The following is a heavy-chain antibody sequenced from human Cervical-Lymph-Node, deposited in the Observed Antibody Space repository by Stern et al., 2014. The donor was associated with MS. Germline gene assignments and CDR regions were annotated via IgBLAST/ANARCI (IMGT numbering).Heavy chain of an antibody. CDR2: INPNSGGT. CDR1: GYTFTAKY. Sequence: VQLVQTGTEVKKPGASVKVSCKTSGYTFTAKYLHWIRQAPGQVLERMGWINPNSGGTKYAHNFQGRVTMTSDRSITTAYMELSSLRSDDTAVFFCARDSGRSGWYDDFDYWGQGTLVVVSP. CDR3: ARDSGRSGWYDDFDY. V-gene: IGHV1-2*02. J-gene: IGHJ4*02. D-gene: IGHD6-19*01.